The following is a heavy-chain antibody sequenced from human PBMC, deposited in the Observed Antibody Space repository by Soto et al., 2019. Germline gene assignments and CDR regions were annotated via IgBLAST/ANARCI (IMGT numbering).Heavy chain of an antibody. CDR1: GFTFSSYA. J-gene: IGHJ4*02. D-gene: IGHD4-17*01. Sequence: QVQLVESGGGVVQPGRSLRLSCAASGFTFSSYAMHWVRQAPGKGLEWVAVISYDGSNKYYADSVKGRFTISRDNSKNTLYLQMNSLRAEDTAVYYCARARTTTVTTSGVAWGQGTLVTVSS. CDR3: ARARTTTVTTSGVA. V-gene: IGHV3-30-3*01. CDR2: ISYDGSNK.